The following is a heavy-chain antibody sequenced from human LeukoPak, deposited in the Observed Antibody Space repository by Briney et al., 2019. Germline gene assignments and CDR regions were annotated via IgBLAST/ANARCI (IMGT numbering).Heavy chain of an antibody. CDR1: GYTFTSCY. D-gene: IGHD3-3*01. Sequence: GASVKVSCKASGYTFTSCYMHWVRQAPGQGLEWMGIINPSGGSTSYAQKFQGRVTMTRDTSTSTVYMELSSLRSEDTAVYYCARASITIFGVVMSAFDIWGQGTMVTVSS. CDR3: ARASITIFGVVMSAFDI. J-gene: IGHJ3*02. CDR2: INPSGGST. V-gene: IGHV1-46*01.